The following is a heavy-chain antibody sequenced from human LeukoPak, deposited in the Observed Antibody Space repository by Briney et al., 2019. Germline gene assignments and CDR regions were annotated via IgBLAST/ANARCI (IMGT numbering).Heavy chain of an antibody. CDR1: GFTFSSYA. J-gene: IGHJ4*02. V-gene: IGHV3-30*04. Sequence: PGGSLRLSCAASGFTFSSYALHWVRQAPGKGLEWVAVISYDGTTKYYADSMKGRFTISRDNSKNTLYLQMNSLRAEDTAVYYCASGYYSIYYFDYWGQGTLVTVSS. D-gene: IGHD3-22*01. CDR2: ISYDGTTK. CDR3: ASGYYSIYYFDY.